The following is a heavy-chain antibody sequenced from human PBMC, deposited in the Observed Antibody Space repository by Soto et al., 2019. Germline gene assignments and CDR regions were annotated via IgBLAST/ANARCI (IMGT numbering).Heavy chain of an antibody. CDR2: IYYSGST. CDR1: GGSISSYY. CDR3: ARGQRSSSAIQHYSYCVMDV. V-gene: IGHV4-59*01. J-gene: IGHJ6*02. D-gene: IGHD6-6*01. Sequence: SETLSLTCTVSGGSISSYYWSWIRQPPGKGLEWIGYIYYSGSTNYNPSLKSRVTISVDTSKNQFSLKLSSVTAADTAVYYCARGQRSSSAIQHYSYCVMDVWYQGTSVPGSS.